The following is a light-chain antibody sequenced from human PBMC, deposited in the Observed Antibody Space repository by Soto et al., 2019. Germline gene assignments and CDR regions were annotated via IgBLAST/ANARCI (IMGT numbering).Light chain of an antibody. CDR3: QQYGSSPIT. CDR1: QSIGSN. CDR2: ASS. V-gene: IGKV3-15*01. J-gene: IGKJ5*01. Sequence: EIVMTQSPATLSVSPGERATLSCRASQSIGSNLAWYQQKPGQAPRIVIYASSIRASDFPARFSGSGSGTEFNLTISGLQSDDFAVYLCQQYGSSPITFGQGTRLDIK.